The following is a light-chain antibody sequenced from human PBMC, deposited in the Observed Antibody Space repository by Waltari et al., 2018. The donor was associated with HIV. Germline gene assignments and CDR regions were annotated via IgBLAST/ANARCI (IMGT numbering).Light chain of an antibody. J-gene: IGKJ4*01. V-gene: IGKV3-20*01. CDR1: QTVDRNY. Sequence: EILLTQSPGPLSLAPGERATLSCRASQTVDRNYLSWYQKKPGQGHRLLVLGASRRATGIPDRFSGSGSGTDFTLTISRLEPEDFAVYYCQQYDRSWVTFGGGTKVEIK. CDR3: QQYDRSWVT. CDR2: GAS.